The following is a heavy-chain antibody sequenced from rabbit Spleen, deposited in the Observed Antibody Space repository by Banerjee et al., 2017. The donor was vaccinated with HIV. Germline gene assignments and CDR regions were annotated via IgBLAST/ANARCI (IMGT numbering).Heavy chain of an antibody. Sequence: QSLEESGGDLVKPGASLTLTCTASEFSFSSSYYMCWVRQAPGKGLEWIACIYGGNSGSPVYATWARGRFTISKSSSTTVTLQMTSLTVADTATYFCARDTGSSFSSYGMDLWGQGTLVTVS. CDR3: ARDTGSSFSSYGMDL. D-gene: IGHD8-1*01. J-gene: IGHJ3*01. V-gene: IGHV1S40*01. CDR2: IYGGNSGSP. CDR1: EFSFSSSYY.